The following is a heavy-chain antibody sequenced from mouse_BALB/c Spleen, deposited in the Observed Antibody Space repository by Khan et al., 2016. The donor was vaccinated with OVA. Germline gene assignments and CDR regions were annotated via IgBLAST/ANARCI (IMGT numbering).Heavy chain of an antibody. V-gene: IGHV1-7*01. Sequence: QVQLQQSGAELAKPGASVKMSCKASGYTFSTYWIHWVKQRPGQGLEWIGYINPSXGYTYYNQTFNDKATLTTDKSSSTAYMQLSSLTSEDSAVYYCARDRIDYWGQGTTLTVSS. CDR3: ARDRIDY. J-gene: IGHJ2*01. CDR2: INPSXGYT. CDR1: GYTFSTYW.